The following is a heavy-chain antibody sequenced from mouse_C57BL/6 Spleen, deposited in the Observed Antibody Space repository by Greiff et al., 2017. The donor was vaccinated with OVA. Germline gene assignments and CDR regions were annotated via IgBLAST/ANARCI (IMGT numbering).Heavy chain of an antibody. D-gene: IGHD1-1*01. CDR2: IWRGGST. V-gene: IGHV2-5*01. Sequence: QVQLQQSGPGLVQPSQSLSITCTVSGFSLTSYGVHWVRQSPGKGLEWLGVIWRGGSTDYNAAFMSRLSITKDNSKSQVFFKMNSLQADDTAIYYCAKGGYYGGSGMDYWGQGTSVTVSS. J-gene: IGHJ4*01. CDR3: AKGGYYGGSGMDY. CDR1: GFSLTSYG.